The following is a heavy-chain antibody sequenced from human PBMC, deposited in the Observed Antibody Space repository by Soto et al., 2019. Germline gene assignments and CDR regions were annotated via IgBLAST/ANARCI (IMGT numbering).Heavy chain of an antibody. V-gene: IGHV1-3*01. Sequence: QGQLVQSGAEVKKPGASVNVSCKGSGYTFVGYGIHWVRQAPGQRLEWVGWINPGNGHTKYSQKFKDRVTITRDTSASTAYMELSSLTSEDTSVYYCAKSRCGAFLDYWGQGTLVTVSS. J-gene: IGHJ4*02. CDR1: GYTFVGYG. CDR2: INPGNGHT. D-gene: IGHD3-10*01. CDR3: AKSRCGAFLDY.